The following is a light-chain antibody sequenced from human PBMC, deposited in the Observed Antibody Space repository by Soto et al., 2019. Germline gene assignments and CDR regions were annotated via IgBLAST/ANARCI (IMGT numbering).Light chain of an antibody. CDR3: QQYGSSPRT. Sequence: EIVLTRSPGTLSLSRGETATLSFRASQSVGGSYLAWYQQKPGQAPRLLIYGASIRATGIPDRFSGSGSGTDFTLTISRLEPEDFAVYYCQQYGSSPRTFGQGTKVDIK. CDR2: GAS. V-gene: IGKV3-20*01. J-gene: IGKJ1*01. CDR1: QSVGGSY.